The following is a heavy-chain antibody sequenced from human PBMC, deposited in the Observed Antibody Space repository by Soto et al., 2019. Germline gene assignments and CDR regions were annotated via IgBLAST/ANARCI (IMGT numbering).Heavy chain of an antibody. CDR2: IWYEGSNK. J-gene: IGHJ4*02. CDR1: GFTFSTYG. V-gene: IGHV3-33*01. CDR3: ASDTRDCSSTSCHELAYYFDY. Sequence: PGGPLRLSFAASGFTFSTYGMHWVRQAPGKGLEWVAVIWYEGSNKKYADSVKGRFTISRDNSKNTLYLQMNNLRAEDTAVYYCASDTRDCSSTSCHELAYYFDYWGQGTLVTVSS. D-gene: IGHD2-2*01.